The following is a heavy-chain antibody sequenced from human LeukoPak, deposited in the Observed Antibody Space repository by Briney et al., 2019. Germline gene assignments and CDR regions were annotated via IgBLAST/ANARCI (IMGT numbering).Heavy chain of an antibody. CDR2: ISSSGSTI. J-gene: IGHJ4*02. V-gene: IGHV3-11*01. Sequence: GGSLRLSCAASGFTFSDYYMSWVRQAPGKGLEWVSYISSSGSTIYYADSVKGRFTISRDNAKNSLYLQMNSLRDEDTAVYYCAKFSWFGELLSSHYFDYWGQGTLVTVSS. CDR1: GFTFSDYY. D-gene: IGHD3-10*01. CDR3: AKFSWFGELLSSHYFDY.